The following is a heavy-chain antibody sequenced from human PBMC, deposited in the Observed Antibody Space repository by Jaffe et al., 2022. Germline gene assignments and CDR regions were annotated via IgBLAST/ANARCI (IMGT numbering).Heavy chain of an antibody. CDR1: GFTFGDYA. J-gene: IGHJ5*02. V-gene: IGHV3-49*03. D-gene: IGHD2-2*01. Sequence: EVQLVESGGGLVQPGRSLRLSCTASGFTFGDYAMSWFRQAPGKGLEWVGFIRSKAYGGTTEYAASVKGRFTISRDDSKSIAYLQMNSLKTEDTAVYYCTRDLQKYQLLMRRSNWFDPWGQGTLVTVSS. CDR2: IRSKAYGGTT. CDR3: TRDLQKYQLLMRRSNWFDP.